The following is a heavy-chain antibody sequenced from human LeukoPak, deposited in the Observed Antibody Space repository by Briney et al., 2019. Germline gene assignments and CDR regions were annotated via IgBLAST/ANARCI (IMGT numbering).Heavy chain of an antibody. CDR1: GFTFSSYA. CDR3: ARDDLEDY. CDR2: LSYDGSNK. D-gene: IGHD3-3*01. V-gene: IGHV3-30-3*01. Sequence: PGGSLRLSCAASGFTFSSYAMHWVRQAPGKGLEWVAVLSYDGSNKYYADSVKGRFTISRDNSKNTLYLQMNSLRAEDTAVYYCARDDLEDYWGQGTLVTVSS. J-gene: IGHJ4*02.